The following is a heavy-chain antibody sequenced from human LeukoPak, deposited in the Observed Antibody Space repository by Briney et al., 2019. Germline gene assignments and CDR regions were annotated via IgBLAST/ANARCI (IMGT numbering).Heavy chain of an antibody. Sequence: GGTLRLSCATSGFTFSDPWMSWLRQAPGKGLEWVCRIKSIADGAATEYAAAVQGRFTISRDDSTNTLYLQMDSLKSEDTAVYYCTTYGDYEGLSDHRGQEPWSPSPQ. D-gene: IGHD4-17*01. J-gene: IGHJ5*02. CDR3: TTYGDYEGLSDH. V-gene: IGHV3-15*01. CDR2: IKSIADGAAT. CDR1: GFTFSDPW.